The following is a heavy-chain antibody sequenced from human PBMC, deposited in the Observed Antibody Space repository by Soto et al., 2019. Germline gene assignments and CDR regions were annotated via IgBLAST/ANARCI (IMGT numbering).Heavy chain of an antibody. J-gene: IGHJ4*02. D-gene: IGHD6-19*01. CDR1: GFSLSNPLMS. CDR2: IFSNDEK. CDR3: ARMYSSGPIKYYFDY. Sequence: QVTLKESGPVLVKPTETLTLTCTVSGFSLSNPLMSVSWIRQPPGKALEWLAHIFSNDEKSYSTSLKSRLTISKDTSKSHVVLTMTNMDPVDTATYYCARMYSSGPIKYYFDYWGQGTLVTVSS. V-gene: IGHV2-26*01.